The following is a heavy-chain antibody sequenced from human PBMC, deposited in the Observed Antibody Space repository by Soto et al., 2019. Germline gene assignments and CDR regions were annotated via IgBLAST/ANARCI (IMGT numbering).Heavy chain of an antibody. CDR3: ARELVAQNWFDP. CDR1: GGSISSGDYY. Sequence: SETLSLTCTVSGGSISSGDYYWSWIRQPPGKGLEWIGYIYYSGSTYYNPSLKSRVTISVDTSKNQFSLKLSSVTAADTAVYYCARELVAQNWFDPWGQRTLVTVST. V-gene: IGHV4-30-4*01. J-gene: IGHJ5*02. CDR2: IYYSGST.